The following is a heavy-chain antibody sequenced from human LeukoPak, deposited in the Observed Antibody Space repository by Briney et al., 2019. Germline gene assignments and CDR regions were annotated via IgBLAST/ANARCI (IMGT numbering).Heavy chain of an antibody. CDR2: VYYSGST. J-gene: IGHJ6*03. CDR1: GGSISSGGYY. D-gene: IGHD6-6*01. CDR3: ASCSTSSYYYYYMDV. Sequence: SQTLSLTCTVSGGSISSGGYYWSWIRQPPGSGLEWIGYVYYSGSTNYNPSLKSRVTISVDTSKNQFSLNLSSVTAADTAVYFCASCSTSSYYYYYMDVWGEGATVTVSS. V-gene: IGHV4-61*08.